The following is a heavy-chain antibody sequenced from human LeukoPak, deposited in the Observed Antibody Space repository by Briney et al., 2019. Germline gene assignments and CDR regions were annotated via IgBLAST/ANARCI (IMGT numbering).Heavy chain of an antibody. J-gene: IGHJ4*02. CDR1: GFTFSSYA. CDR3: ARDLDYYGSGLDY. CDR2: ISYDGSNK. D-gene: IGHD3-10*01. V-gene: IGHV3-30*04. Sequence: PGGSLRLSCAASGFTFSSYAMHWVCQAPGKGLEWVAVISYDGSNKYYAGSVKGRFTISRDNSKSTLYLQMNSLRAEDTAVYYCARDLDYYGSGLDYWGQGTLVTVSS.